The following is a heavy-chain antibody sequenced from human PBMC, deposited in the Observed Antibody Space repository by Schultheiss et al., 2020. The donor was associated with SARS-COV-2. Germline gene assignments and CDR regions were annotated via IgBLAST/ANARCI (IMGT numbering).Heavy chain of an antibody. CDR2: INPNTGGT. V-gene: IGHV1-2*02. CDR1: GYTFTGYY. CDR3: AKDIVVVPAALPVGGLDV. Sequence: ASVKVSCKASGYTFTGYYMHWVRQAPGQGLEWMGWINPNTGGTVYAQKFQGRVTMTRDTSISTAYMELSRLRSDDTAVYYCAKDIVVVPAALPVGGLDVWGQGTTVTVSS. J-gene: IGHJ6*02. D-gene: IGHD2-2*01.